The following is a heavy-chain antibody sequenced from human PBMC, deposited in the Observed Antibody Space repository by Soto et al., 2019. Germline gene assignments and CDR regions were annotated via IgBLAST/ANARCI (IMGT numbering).Heavy chain of an antibody. D-gene: IGHD6-19*01. CDR3: AKEHEYSRGWERIDY. Sequence: EVELLESGGGLVQSGGSLRLSCAASGFTFSSYAMSWVRQAPGKALELVSAISGSGISTYYADSVKGRFTSSRDNSKNTLYLQMNSLRAEDTAVYYCAKEHEYSRGWERIDYWGQGTLVTVAS. CDR1: GFTFSSYA. V-gene: IGHV3-23*01. J-gene: IGHJ4*02. CDR2: ISGSGIST.